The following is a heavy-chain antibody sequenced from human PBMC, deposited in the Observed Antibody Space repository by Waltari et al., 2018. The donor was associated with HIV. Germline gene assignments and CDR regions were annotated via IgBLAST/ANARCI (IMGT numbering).Heavy chain of an antibody. Sequence: QVQLQQWGAGLLKPSETLSLTCAVSGGSFSGYYWMWIRRPPGKGLEWIGEINPSGSTSYTPSLKSRVSISVNTSKKQFSLKLTSVTAADTAVYYCARGHEGLIRTPLGYWGQGTQVTVSS. V-gene: IGHV4-34*02. J-gene: IGHJ4*02. D-gene: IGHD6-19*01. CDR3: ARGHEGLIRTPLGY. CDR2: INPSGST. CDR1: GGSFSGYY.